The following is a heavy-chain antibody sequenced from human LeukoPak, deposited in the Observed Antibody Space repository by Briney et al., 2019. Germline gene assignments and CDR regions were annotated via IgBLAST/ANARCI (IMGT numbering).Heavy chain of an antibody. CDR3: ARVSESGNSDY. V-gene: IGHV3-33*01. CDR1: GFSFTSYG. D-gene: IGHD4-23*01. Sequence: PGWSLRLSCAASGFSFTSYGMHWVRQAPGKGLEWVAVIWYDGTNKYYADSVKGRFTISRDTSNNMLYLQMNSLRAEDTAVYYCARVSESGNSDYWGQGTLVTVSS. J-gene: IGHJ4*02. CDR2: IWYDGTNK.